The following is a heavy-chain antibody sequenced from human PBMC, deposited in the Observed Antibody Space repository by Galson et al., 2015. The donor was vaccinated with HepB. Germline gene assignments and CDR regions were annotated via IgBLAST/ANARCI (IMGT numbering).Heavy chain of an antibody. D-gene: IGHD3-9*01. CDR1: GFTFTSSA. J-gene: IGHJ6*02. V-gene: IGHV1-58*01. CDR3: AGPDYDILTGYPLYYYYYGMDI. Sequence: SVKVSCKASGFTFTSSAVQWVRQARGQRLEWIGWIVVGSGNTNYAQKFQERVTITRDMSTSTAYMELSSLRSEDTAVYYCAGPDYDILTGYPLYYYYYGMDIWGQGTTVTVSS. CDR2: IVVGSGNT.